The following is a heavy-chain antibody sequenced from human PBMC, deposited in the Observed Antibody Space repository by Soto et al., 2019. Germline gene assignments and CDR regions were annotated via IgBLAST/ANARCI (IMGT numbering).Heavy chain of an antibody. D-gene: IGHD3-22*01. Sequence: ASVKVSCKASGGTFSSYAISWVRQAPGQGLEWMGGIIPIFGTANYAQKFQGRVTITADESTSTAYTELSSLRSEDTAVYYCAGVDFDSSGYYSLPPDYWGQGTLVTVSS. CDR2: IIPIFGTA. CDR1: GGTFSSYA. CDR3: AGVDFDSSGYYSLPPDY. V-gene: IGHV1-69*13. J-gene: IGHJ4*02.